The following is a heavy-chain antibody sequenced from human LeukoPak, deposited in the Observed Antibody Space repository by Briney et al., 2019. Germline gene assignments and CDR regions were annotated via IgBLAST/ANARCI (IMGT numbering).Heavy chain of an antibody. J-gene: IGHJ6*02. Sequence: SETLSLTCTVSGVSISSYYWSWLRQPPGKGREWLGYIYYGGSNNYKPSLKSRVTISVDTSKNQFSLKLSSVTAADTAVYYCAREAQLLKSGMDVWGQGTTVTVSS. CDR3: AREAQLLKSGMDV. D-gene: IGHD2-2*01. V-gene: IGHV4-59*01. CDR2: IYYGGSN. CDR1: GVSISSYY.